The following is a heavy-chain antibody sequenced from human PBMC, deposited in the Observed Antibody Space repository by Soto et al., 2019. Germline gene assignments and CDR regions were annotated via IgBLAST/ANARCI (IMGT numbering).Heavy chain of an antibody. J-gene: IGHJ4*02. CDR2: ISGSGDKT. V-gene: IGHV3-23*01. CDR3: AKGASHAPFEK. Sequence: EVHLLESGGDLVLPGGSLRLSRAASGFAFNDFAMNWVRQAPGKGPEWLSTISGSGDKTFHSDSVKGRFNISRDNSNNKMFLQMNSLRAEVTAIYYCAKGASHAPFEKWGRGTLVTVSS. CDR1: GFAFNDFA.